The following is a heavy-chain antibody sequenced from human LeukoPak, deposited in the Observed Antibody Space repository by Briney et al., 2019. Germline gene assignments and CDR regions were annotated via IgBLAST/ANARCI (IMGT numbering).Heavy chain of an antibody. Sequence: GGSLRLSCAASGFTFSDYYMSWIRQAPGKGLEWVSYISSSGSTIYYADSVKGRFTISRDNSKNTLYLQMNSLRAEDTAVYYCAREGDTGYYFDYWGQGTLVTVSS. D-gene: IGHD5-18*01. CDR1: GFTFSDYY. J-gene: IGHJ4*02. CDR2: ISSSGSTI. CDR3: AREGDTGYYFDY. V-gene: IGHV3-11*04.